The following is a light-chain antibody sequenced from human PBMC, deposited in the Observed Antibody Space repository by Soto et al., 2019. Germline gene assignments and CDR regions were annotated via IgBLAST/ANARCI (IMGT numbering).Light chain of an antibody. Sequence: VLAQPPSASGSPGQSVTISCTGTSSDVGGYDYVSWYQQHPGKAPKLMIYEVSKRPSGVPDRFSGSKSGNTASLTVSGLQAEDEADYYCSSYAGSSTYVFGTGTKVTVL. J-gene: IGLJ1*01. CDR3: SSYAGSSTYV. CDR1: SSDVGGYDY. V-gene: IGLV2-8*01. CDR2: EVS.